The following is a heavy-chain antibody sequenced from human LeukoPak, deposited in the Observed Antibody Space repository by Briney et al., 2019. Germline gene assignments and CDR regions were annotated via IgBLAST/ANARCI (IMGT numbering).Heavy chain of an antibody. V-gene: IGHV3-21*01. CDR1: GFTFSSYS. Sequence: PGGSLRLSCAASGFTFSSYSMNWVRQAPGKRLEWVSSISSSSSYIYYADSVKGRFTISRDNAKNSLYLQMNSLRAEDTAVYYCAREIPGVYAFDIWGQGTMVTVSS. CDR2: ISSSSSYI. CDR3: AREIPGVYAFDI. J-gene: IGHJ3*02. D-gene: IGHD6-13*01.